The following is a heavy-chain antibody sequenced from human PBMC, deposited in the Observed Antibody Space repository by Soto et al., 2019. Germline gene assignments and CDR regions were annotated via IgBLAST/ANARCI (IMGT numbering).Heavy chain of an antibody. CDR1: GFTVSSNY. D-gene: IGHD6-19*01. V-gene: IGHV3-53*01. CDR2: IYSGGST. CDR3: ARTPNSSGWYEDYYYGMDV. Sequence: PGGSLRLSCAASGFTVSSNYMSWVRQAPGKGLEWVSVIYSGGSTYYADSVKGRFTISRDNFKNTLYLQMNSLRAEDTAVYYCARTPNSSGWYEDYYYGMDVWGQGTTVTVSS. J-gene: IGHJ6*02.